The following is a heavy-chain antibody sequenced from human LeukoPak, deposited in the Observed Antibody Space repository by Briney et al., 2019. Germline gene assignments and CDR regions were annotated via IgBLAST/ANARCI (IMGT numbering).Heavy chain of an antibody. J-gene: IGHJ4*02. V-gene: IGHV3-15*01. CDR2: VKSKTNGGTT. D-gene: IGHD6-13*01. CDR1: RFTFSNAW. Sequence: GGSLRLSCAASRFTFSNAWMSWVRQAPGKGLEWVGRVKSKTNGGTTAYAAPVKGRFTISRDDSKNTYLQMNSLKSEDTAVYYCTAGIGHSDFDYWGQGTLVTVSS. CDR3: TAGIGHSDFDY.